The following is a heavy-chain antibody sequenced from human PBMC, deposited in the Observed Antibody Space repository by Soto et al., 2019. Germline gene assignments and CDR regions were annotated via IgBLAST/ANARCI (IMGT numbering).Heavy chain of an antibody. CDR3: AKGYQYGDYSVDY. CDR2: INHSGST. V-gene: IGHV4-34*01. D-gene: IGHD4-17*01. CDR1: GVSFSGYY. Sequence: SDTLSLTCAVYGVSFSGYYWSWSRQPPGKGLEWIGEINHSGSTNYNPSLKSRVTISVDTSKNQFSLKLSSVTAADTAVYYCAKGYQYGDYSVDYWGQGTLVTVSS. J-gene: IGHJ4*02.